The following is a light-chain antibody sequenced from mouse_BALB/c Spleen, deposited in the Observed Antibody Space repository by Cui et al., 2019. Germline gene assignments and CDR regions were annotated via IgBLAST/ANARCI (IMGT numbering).Light chain of an antibody. CDR3: QQGNTIPLT. V-gene: IGKV10-96*01. J-gene: IGKJ5*01. CDR2: YTT. Sequence: DLQLTQTTSSLSASLGDRVTISCSASQDICNYLNWYQQTPDGTVKLMIYYTTRLHAGGPSRFSGSGSGTDYSITSSNLEQEDIATYFCQQGNTIPLTFGAGTKLELK. CDR1: QDICNY.